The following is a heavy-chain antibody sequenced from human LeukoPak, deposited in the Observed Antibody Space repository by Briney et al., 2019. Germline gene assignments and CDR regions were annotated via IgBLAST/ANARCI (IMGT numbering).Heavy chain of an antibody. D-gene: IGHD6-19*01. Sequence: PGGSLRLSCTASGFTFDNYPMSWFRQAPGKGLGWVGFIRSKAYGGTTKYAASVKGRFTISRDDSKSIAYLQMNSLKTEDTAVYYCTRRTSALAVADPFDYWGQGTLVTVSS. V-gene: IGHV3-49*03. J-gene: IGHJ4*02. CDR1: GFTFDNYP. CDR2: IRSKAYGGTT. CDR3: TRRTSALAVADPFDY.